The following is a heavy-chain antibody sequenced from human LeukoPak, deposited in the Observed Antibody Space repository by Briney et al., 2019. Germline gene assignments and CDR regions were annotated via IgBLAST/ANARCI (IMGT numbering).Heavy chain of an antibody. J-gene: IGHJ4*02. CDR1: GFTFSSHE. V-gene: IGHV3-48*03. CDR2: ISSSGSTI. Sequence: PGGSLRLSCAASGFTFSSHEMNWVRQAPGKGLEWVSYISSSGSTIYYADSVKGRFTISRDNARNSLYLQMNSLRGEETAVNYCARGPHPYSSGWYHFDYWGQGTLVTVSS. D-gene: IGHD6-19*01. CDR3: ARGPHPYSSGWYHFDY.